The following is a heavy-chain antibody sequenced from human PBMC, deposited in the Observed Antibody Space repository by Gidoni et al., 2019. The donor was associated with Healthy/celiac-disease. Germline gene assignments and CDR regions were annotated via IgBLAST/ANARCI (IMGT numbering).Heavy chain of an antibody. Sequence: EVQLLESGGSLVKPGGSLRLSRAASVLTFSNAWRNWVRQAPGKGLGWVGRMKSKTDGGTTDYAAPVKGRFTISRDDSKNTLYLQMNSLKTEDTAVYYCTTSDSSGFDYWGQGTLVTVSS. J-gene: IGHJ4*02. CDR1: VLTFSNAW. CDR2: MKSKTDGGTT. D-gene: IGHD6-19*01. CDR3: TTSDSSGFDY. V-gene: IGHV3-15*07.